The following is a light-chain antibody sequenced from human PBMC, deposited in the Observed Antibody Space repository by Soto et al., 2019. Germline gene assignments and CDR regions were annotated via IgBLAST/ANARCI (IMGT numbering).Light chain of an antibody. CDR3: QHASSFLLT. CDR1: QGISSW. V-gene: IGKV1D-12*01. Sequence: DIPITQSTSSVSASVGDRVTITCRASQGISSWLAWYQQKPGKAPKLLIYAASSLQSGVPSRFSGSASGTYFTLTIISLQPEDVATYYCQHASSFLLTFGQGTRLDIK. J-gene: IGKJ5*01. CDR2: AAS.